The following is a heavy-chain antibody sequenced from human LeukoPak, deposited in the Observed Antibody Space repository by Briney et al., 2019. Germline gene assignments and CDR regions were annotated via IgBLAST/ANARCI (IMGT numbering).Heavy chain of an antibody. CDR1: GFAFSSDN. V-gene: IGHV3-21*01. CDR3: AELGITMIGGV. J-gene: IGHJ6*04. D-gene: IGHD3-10*02. CDR2: ISTSSSYI. Sequence: GGSLILSCAASGFAFSSDNMNWVRQAPGKGLELVSFISTSSSYIYYADSVKGRFTISRHNAKNSLYLQMNSLRAEDTAVYYCAELGITMIGGVWGKGTTVTISS.